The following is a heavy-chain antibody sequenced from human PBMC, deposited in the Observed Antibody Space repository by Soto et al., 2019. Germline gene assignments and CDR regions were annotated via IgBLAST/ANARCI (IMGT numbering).Heavy chain of an antibody. CDR1: GFTFSSYA. V-gene: IGHV3-23*01. Sequence: GGSLRLSCAASGFTFSSYAMSWVRQAPGKGLEWVSAISGSGGSTYYADSVKGRFTISRDNSKNTLYLQMNSLRAEETAVYYCAKDITAMTTVTTAAADYWGQGTLVTVSS. CDR3: AKDITAMTTVTTAAADY. CDR2: ISGSGGST. D-gene: IGHD4-17*01. J-gene: IGHJ4*02.